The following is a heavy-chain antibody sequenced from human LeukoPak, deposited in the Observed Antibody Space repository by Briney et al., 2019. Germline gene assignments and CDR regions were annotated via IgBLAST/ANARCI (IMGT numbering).Heavy chain of an antibody. J-gene: IGHJ4*01. D-gene: IGHD6-13*01. CDR1: GYTLTELS. V-gene: IGHV1-24*01. CDR3: TAATGWSSSMM. Sequence: ASVKVSXKVSGYTLTELSMHWMRQVPGKGLEWMGGFDFEEGKIIYAQKFQGRVTMTEDTSTDTAYMELSSLTSEDTAVYYCTAATGWSSSMMWGQGTAVTVSS. CDR2: FDFEEGKI.